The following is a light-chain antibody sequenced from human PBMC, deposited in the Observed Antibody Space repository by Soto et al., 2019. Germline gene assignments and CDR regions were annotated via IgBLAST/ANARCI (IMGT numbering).Light chain of an antibody. CDR3: MQTTQFPLT. V-gene: IGKV2-24*01. CDR2: EVS. Sequence: DMVLTQTPLSSPVTLGQPASISCRSSQSLVHSDGNTYLNWLQQRPGQPPRLLIYEVSNRFSGVPDRFSGSGAGTDFTLEISRVEAEDVGVYYCMQTTQFPLTFGGGTKVDIK. J-gene: IGKJ4*01. CDR1: QSLVHSDGNTY.